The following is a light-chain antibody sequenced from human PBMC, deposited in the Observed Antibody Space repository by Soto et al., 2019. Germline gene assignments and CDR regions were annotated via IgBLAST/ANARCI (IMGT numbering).Light chain of an antibody. CDR1: QSVSSSY. CDR3: QQYNSFWK. J-gene: IGKJ1*01. Sequence: EIVWTHSPGTLSLSPVERSTISFMASQSVSSSYLAWYQQKPGQAPRLLIYDASSRATGIPDRFSGSGSGTDFTLTISSLQPVDFATYYCQQYNSFWKCGQGTKVDIK. CDR2: DAS. V-gene: IGKV3-20*01.